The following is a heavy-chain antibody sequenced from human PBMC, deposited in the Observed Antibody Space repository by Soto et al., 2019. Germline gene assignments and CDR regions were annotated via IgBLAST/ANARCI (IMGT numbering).Heavy chain of an antibody. CDR1: GGTFSSYA. D-gene: IGHD4-17*01. CDR2: IIPIFGTA. V-gene: IGHV1-69*13. J-gene: IGHJ3*02. CDR3: ARDYGGNSQNAFDI. Sequence: SVKVSCKASGGTFSSYAISWVRQAPGQGLEWMGGIIPIFGTANYAQKFQGRVTITADESTSTAYMELSSLRSEDTAVYYCARDYGGNSQNAFDIWGQGTMVTVSS.